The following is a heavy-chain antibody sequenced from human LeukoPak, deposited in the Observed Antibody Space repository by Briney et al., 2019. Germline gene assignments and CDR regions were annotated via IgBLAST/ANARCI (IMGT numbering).Heavy chain of an antibody. CDR2: VSYSGDT. J-gene: IGHJ4*02. D-gene: IGHD5-24*01. CDR1: GGSFSSSTHH. Sequence: PSETLSLTCTVSGGSFSSSTHHWGWIRQPPGKGLEWIGSVSYSGDTYYNPSFKSRVIISEDTSKNQLSLRLSSVTAADTAIYYCARRAVENYFDYWGQGTLVTVSS. V-gene: IGHV4-39*01. CDR3: ARRAVENYFDY.